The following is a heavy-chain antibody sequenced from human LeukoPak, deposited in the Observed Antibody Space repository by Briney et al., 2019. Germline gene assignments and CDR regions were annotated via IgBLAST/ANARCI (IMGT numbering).Heavy chain of an antibody. V-gene: IGHV3-64D*06. CDR3: VKDGLAFCGGDCYSYFDY. Sequence: PGGSLRLSCAASGFTFSSYSMNWVRQAPGKGLEYVSTIISNGGSTYYADSVKGRFTISRDNSKNTVSLQMSSLRAEDTALYYCVKDGLAFCGGDCYSYFDYWGQETLVRVFS. CDR1: GFTFSSYS. J-gene: IGHJ4*02. D-gene: IGHD2-21*02. CDR2: IISNGGST.